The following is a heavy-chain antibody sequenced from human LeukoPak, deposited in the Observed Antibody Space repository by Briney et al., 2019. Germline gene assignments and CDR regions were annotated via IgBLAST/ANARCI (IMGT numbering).Heavy chain of an antibody. D-gene: IGHD3-10*02. Sequence: GGSLRLSCAASGFTFSDYNMNWVRQAPGKGLEWVSSISSSSTYIYYADSLEGRFTISRDNAKNSLYLQMNSLRAEDTAVYYCAELGITMIGGVWGKGTTVTISS. CDR3: AELGITMIGGV. V-gene: IGHV3-21*01. CDR1: GFTFSDYN. CDR2: ISSSSTYI. J-gene: IGHJ6*04.